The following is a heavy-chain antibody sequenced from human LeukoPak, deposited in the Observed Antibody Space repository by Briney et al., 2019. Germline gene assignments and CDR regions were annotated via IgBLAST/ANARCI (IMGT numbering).Heavy chain of an antibody. CDR1: GFTFSNAW. V-gene: IGHV3-15*01. J-gene: IGHJ4*02. CDR3: TTRVVTTNDY. D-gene: IGHD2-21*02. Sequence: GGSLRLSFAASGFTFSNAWMNWVRQAPGKGLEWVGRIRTQGNGGTADCAAPMKGRCTISRDDSKNTRYLQMDSLKIEDTAVYYCTTRVVTTNDYWGQGTLVTVSS. CDR2: IRTQGNGGTA.